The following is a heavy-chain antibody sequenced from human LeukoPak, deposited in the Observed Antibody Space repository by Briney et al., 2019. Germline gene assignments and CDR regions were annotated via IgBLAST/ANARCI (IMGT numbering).Heavy chain of an antibody. CDR2: XXXSXXA. V-gene: IGHV4-4*07. J-gene: IGHJ5*02. CDR3: ARDVRYASGWSTPES. CDR1: GGSIINXX. Sequence: PSETLXLTXTVSGGSIINXXXXXXRQPXGKGLXXXXRXXXSXXANXXPSLKSRVXXXIXTXNNHFSLNLTSVTAADTALYFCARDVRYASGWSTPESWGQGTLVTVSS. D-gene: IGHD6-19*01.